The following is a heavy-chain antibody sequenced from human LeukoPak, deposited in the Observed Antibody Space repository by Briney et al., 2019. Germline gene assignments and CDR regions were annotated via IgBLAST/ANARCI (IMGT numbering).Heavy chain of an antibody. Sequence: GGSPRLSCAASGFTFSSYSMNWVRQAPGKGLEWVSSISSSSSYIYYADSVKGRFTISRDNAKNSLYLQMNSLRAEDTAVYYCARDWPGGGFDPWGQGTLVTVSS. J-gene: IGHJ5*02. V-gene: IGHV3-21*01. D-gene: IGHD3-10*01. CDR3: ARDWPGGGFDP. CDR1: GFTFSSYS. CDR2: ISSSSSYI.